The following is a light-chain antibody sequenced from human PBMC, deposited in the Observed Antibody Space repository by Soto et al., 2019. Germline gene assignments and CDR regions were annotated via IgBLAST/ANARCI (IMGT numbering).Light chain of an antibody. J-gene: IGKJ3*01. CDR1: QSVSSN. V-gene: IGKV3D-15*01. Sequence: EIVITQSPATLSVSPGERATLSCRASQSVSSNLAWYQQKPGQPPRLLIYGASRRATGIPDRFSGSGSGTDFTLTISSLEPEDFAVYYCQHRNNRPFSFGPGTKVDIK. CDR2: GAS. CDR3: QHRNNRPFS.